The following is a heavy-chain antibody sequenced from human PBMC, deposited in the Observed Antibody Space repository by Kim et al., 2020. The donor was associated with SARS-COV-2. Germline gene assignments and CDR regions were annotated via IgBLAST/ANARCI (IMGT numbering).Heavy chain of an antibody. Sequence: GGSLRLSCAASGFTLSHYGMHWVRQAPGKGLEWVSDISDYSSSTNYADSVKGRFTISRDNTKNSLYLQMNSLRAEDTAVYYCAKEDCRGIDIWCPG. CDR1: GFTLSHYG. CDR2: ISDYSSST. CDR3: AKEDCRGIDI. D-gene: IGHD3-10*01. J-gene: IGHJ3*02. V-gene: IGHV3-48*04.